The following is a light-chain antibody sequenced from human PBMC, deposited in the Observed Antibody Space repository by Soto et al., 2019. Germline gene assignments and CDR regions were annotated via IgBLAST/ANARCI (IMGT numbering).Light chain of an antibody. Sequence: DIVLTQSPASLSLSPGERTTLYCGASQRVSGGFLAWYQQKPGLAPRLILYDTSFRATGIPDRFSGSGSGTDFTITISRLDPEDFAVYYCQQYGTSPSFGQGTKVQMK. CDR1: QRVSGGF. CDR3: QQYGTSPS. V-gene: IGKV3D-20*01. CDR2: DTS. J-gene: IGKJ1*01.